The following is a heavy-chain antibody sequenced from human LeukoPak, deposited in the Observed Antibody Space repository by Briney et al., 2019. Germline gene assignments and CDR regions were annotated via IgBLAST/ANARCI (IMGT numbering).Heavy chain of an antibody. Sequence: GGSLRLSCAASGFTFSSYAMSWVRQAPGKGLEWVSAISGSGGSTYYADSVKGRFTISRDNSKNTLFLQMNSLRAEDTAVYYCARDPPGIAASGTYYWGQGTLVTVSS. CDR3: ARDPPGIAASGTYY. CDR2: ISGSGGST. D-gene: IGHD6-13*01. J-gene: IGHJ4*02. V-gene: IGHV3-23*01. CDR1: GFTFSSYA.